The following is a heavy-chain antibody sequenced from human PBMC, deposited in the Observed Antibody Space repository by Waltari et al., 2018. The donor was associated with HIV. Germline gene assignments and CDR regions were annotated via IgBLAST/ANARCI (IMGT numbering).Heavy chain of an antibody. CDR3: ARQLSYSNYDAFDS. J-gene: IGHJ4*02. V-gene: IGHV4-59*08. CDR2: VYHIGTT. Sequence: QVQLQESGPGLVKASETLSLPCSVSGGSISPYYWSWIRQAPGKGLEWIGFVYHIGTTNSTPALKSLVTSSVDTSQSQCSLERRSVTAADTAVYYCARQLSYSNYDAFDSWGQGTRVTVSS. CDR1: GGSISPYY. D-gene: IGHD1-26*01.